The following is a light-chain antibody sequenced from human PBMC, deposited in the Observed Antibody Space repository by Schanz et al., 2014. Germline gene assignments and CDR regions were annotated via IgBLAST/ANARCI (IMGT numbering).Light chain of an antibody. CDR3: SSHTAITTAVV. CDR2: EVS. CDR1: SSDVGGYNF. Sequence: QSALTQPASVSGSPGQSITISCTGTSSDVGGYNFVSWYQQHPGKAPKVMIYEVSKRPSGVPDRFSGSKSGNSASLTISGLQAEDEADYHCSSHTAITTAVVFGGGTKLTVL. J-gene: IGLJ2*01. V-gene: IGLV2-14*01.